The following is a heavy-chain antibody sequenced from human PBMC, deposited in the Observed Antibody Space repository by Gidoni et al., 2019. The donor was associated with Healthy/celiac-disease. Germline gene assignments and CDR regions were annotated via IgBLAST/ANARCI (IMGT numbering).Heavy chain of an antibody. Sequence: VQLLDSGGGLVQPGGSLRLSCPASAFPFSSYAMRWVRQAQGKGLEWVSAISGSGGSTYYADAVKGRFTISRDNSKNTLYLQMNSLRDEDTAVYYCAKGSSGYFVQHWGQGTLVTVSS. V-gene: IGHV3-23*01. CDR3: AKGSSGYFVQH. CDR2: ISGSGGST. J-gene: IGHJ1*01. D-gene: IGHD3-22*01. CDR1: AFPFSSYA.